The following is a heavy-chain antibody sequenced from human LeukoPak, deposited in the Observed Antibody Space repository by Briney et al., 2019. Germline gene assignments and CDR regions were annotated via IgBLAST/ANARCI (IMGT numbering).Heavy chain of an antibody. Sequence: PGGSLRLSCAASGFTFSSYSMNWVRQAPGKGLEWVSSISSSSSYIYYADSVKGRFTISRDNSKNTLYLQMNSLRAEDTAVYYCAKIGYGDYQPFDPWGQGTLVTVSS. CDR1: GFTFSSYS. V-gene: IGHV3-21*01. J-gene: IGHJ5*02. D-gene: IGHD4-17*01. CDR2: ISSSSSYI. CDR3: AKIGYGDYQPFDP.